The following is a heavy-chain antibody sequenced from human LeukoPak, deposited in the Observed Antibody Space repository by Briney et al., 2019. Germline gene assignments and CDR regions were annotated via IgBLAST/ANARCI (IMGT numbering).Heavy chain of an antibody. CDR2: ISGSGGST. D-gene: IGHD2-15*01. CDR1: GFTFSSYA. CDR3: AKGSCSGGSCYPRSRRDNWFDP. Sequence: GGSLRLSCAASGFTFSSYAMSWLRQAPGKGLEWVSAISGSGGSTYYADSVKGRFTISRDHSKNTLYLQMNSLRAEDTAVYYCAKGSCSGGSCYPRSRRDNWFDPWGQGTLVTVSS. V-gene: IGHV3-23*01. J-gene: IGHJ5*02.